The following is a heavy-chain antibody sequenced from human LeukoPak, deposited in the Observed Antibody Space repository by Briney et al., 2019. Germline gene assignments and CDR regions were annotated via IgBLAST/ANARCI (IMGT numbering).Heavy chain of an antibody. J-gene: IGHJ6*03. CDR1: GFTFSGSA. V-gene: IGHV3-73*01. Sequence: GGSLRLSCAASGFTFSGSALHWVRQASGKGLEWVGRIRSTANGYATAYAASVKGRFTISRDDSKNTAYLQMDSLRAEDTAVYYCARDSGSEHHYYYYYMDVWGKGTTVTVSS. CDR2: IRSTANGYAT. CDR3: ARDSGSEHHYYYYYMDV. D-gene: IGHD1-26*01.